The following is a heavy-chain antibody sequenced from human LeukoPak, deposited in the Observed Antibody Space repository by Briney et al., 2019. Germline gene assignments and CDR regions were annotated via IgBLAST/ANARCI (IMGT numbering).Heavy chain of an antibody. V-gene: IGHV1-69*13. CDR2: IIPIFGTA. CDR1: GGTFSSYA. Sequence: ASVKVSCKASGGTFSSYAISWVRQAPGQGLEWMGGIIPIFGTANYAQKFQGRVTITADESTSTAYMELSSLRSEDTAVYYCARSRYSPTDAFDIWGQGTMVTVSS. J-gene: IGHJ3*02. CDR3: ARSRYSPTDAFDI. D-gene: IGHD2-21*01.